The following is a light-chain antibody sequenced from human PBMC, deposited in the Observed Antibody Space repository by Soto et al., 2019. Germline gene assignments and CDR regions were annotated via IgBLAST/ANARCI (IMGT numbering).Light chain of an antibody. J-gene: IGKJ5*01. CDR1: QSVSSN. CDR2: DAS. Sequence: EIVLTQSPATLSLSPGERATLSCRASQSVSSNLAWYQQKPGQAPRLLIYDASNRATGIPARFSGSGSGTDFTLTISRLEPADFAVYYCQRGDTFGQGTRLEIK. V-gene: IGKV3-11*01. CDR3: QRGDT.